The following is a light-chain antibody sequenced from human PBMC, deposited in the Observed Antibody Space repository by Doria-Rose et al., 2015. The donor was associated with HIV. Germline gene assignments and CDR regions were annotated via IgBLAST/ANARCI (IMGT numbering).Light chain of an antibody. CDR2: GNT. J-gene: IGLJ1*01. Sequence: QSVLTQLPSVSGAPGQRVAISCTGSSSNIGAGFDVNWYQQFPGTAPKLLIHGNTNRPSGVPDRFSGSKSGTSASLAISGLRAEDEADYYCQSYGSRLSVYVFGTGTKVTVL. CDR3: QSYGSRLSVYV. CDR1: SSNIGAGFD. V-gene: IGLV1-40*02.